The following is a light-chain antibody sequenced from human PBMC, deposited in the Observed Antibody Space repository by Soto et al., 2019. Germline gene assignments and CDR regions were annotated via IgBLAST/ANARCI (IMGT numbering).Light chain of an antibody. CDR2: TAS. CDR3: QQGYSFPFT. V-gene: IGKV1-12*01. Sequence: DIQMTQSPSSVSSSVGDVCTITFRASQDISNWLGWYQQKPGKAPNLLIYTASNLESGVPSRFSGSGSGTHFTLTINSLQPEDFATYYCQQGYSFPFTFGPGTKVDIK. J-gene: IGKJ3*01. CDR1: QDISNW.